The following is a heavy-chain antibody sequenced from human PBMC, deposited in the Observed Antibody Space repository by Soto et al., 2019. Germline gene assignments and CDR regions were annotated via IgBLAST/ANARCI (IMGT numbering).Heavy chain of an antibody. CDR1: GFSLSTSGVG. CDR3: AQYRYGNFDY. D-gene: IGHD5-18*01. Sequence: SVPTLVNPTQPHTLTCTFSGFSLSTSGVGVGWIRQPPGKALEGLGLIYWDGDKRYSPSLKSRLTITKDTSKNQVVLTMTNMHPVDTATYYGAQYRYGNFDYWGQGALVTVSS. CDR2: IYWDGDK. J-gene: IGHJ4*02. V-gene: IGHV2-5*02.